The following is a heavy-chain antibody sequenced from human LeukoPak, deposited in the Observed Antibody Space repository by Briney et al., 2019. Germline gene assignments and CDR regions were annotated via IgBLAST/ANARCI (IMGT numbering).Heavy chain of an antibody. D-gene: IGHD4-17*01. CDR1: EFSVGSNY. Sequence: GGSLRLSCAASEFSVGSNYMTWVRQAPGKGLEWVSLIYSGGSTYYADSVKGRFTISRDNSKNTLYLQMNSLRAEDTAVYYCARDHDYVANWFDPWGQGTLVTVSS. J-gene: IGHJ5*02. CDR3: ARDHDYVANWFDP. V-gene: IGHV3-53*05. CDR2: IYSGGST.